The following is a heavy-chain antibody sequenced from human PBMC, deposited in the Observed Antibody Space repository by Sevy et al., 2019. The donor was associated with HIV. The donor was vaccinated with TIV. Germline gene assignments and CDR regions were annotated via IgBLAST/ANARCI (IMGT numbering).Heavy chain of an antibody. CDR3: ARGEYYYYMDV. V-gene: IGHV4-61*01. J-gene: IGHJ6*03. CDR2: IYYSGST. CDR1: GGSVSSGSYY. Sequence: SETLSLTCTVSGGSVSSGSYYWSWIRQPPGKGLEWIGYIYYSGSTNYNPSLKSRVTISVDTSKNQFSLKLSSVTAADTAVYYCARGEYYYYMDVWGKGTTVTISS.